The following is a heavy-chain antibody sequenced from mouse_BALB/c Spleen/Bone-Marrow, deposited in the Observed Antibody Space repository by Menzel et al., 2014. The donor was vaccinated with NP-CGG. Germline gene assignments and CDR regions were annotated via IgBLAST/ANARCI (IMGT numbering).Heavy chain of an antibody. Sequence: QVQLHHSGAALVRPGASVKLSCKASGYTFSTHWVNCIMLRPGQGLEWNGRIDPSDNETHYNQKFKDKAMLTMDKSSNTAYMQLSSLTSEDSAVYYCARGGSSPAWFAYWGQGTLVTVSA. CDR1: GYTFSTHW. CDR2: IDPSDNET. D-gene: IGHD1-1*01. V-gene: IGHV1-61*01. CDR3: ARGGSSPAWFAY. J-gene: IGHJ3*01.